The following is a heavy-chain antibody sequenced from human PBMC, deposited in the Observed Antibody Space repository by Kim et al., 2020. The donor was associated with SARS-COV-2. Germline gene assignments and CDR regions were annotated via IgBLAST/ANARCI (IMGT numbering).Heavy chain of an antibody. J-gene: IGHJ5*02. Sequence: SVKVSCKASGGTFSSYAISWVRQAPGQGLEWMGGIIPIFGTANYAQKFQGRVTITADESTSTAYMELSSLRSEDTAVYYCARDIYGGKGWFDPWGQGTLVTVSS. CDR2: IIPIFGTA. CDR1: GGTFSSYA. D-gene: IGHD4-17*01. V-gene: IGHV1-69*13. CDR3: ARDIYGGKGWFDP.